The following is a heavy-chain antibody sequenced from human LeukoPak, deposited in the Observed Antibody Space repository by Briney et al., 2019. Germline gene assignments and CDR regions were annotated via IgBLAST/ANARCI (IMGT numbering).Heavy chain of an antibody. J-gene: IGHJ4*02. V-gene: IGHV2-5*02. CDR1: GFSLSTSGVG. Sequence: SGPTLLKPTQTLTLTCSFSGFSLSTSGVGVGWIRQSPGKALEWLALIYWDDDKRYSPSLRTRLTIVKDTSNNQVVLIMTNVDPADTATYYCAPRRSVYNWNHGDFDYWGQGNLVTVSS. D-gene: IGHD1-14*01. CDR3: APRRSVYNWNHGDFDY. CDR2: IYWDDDK.